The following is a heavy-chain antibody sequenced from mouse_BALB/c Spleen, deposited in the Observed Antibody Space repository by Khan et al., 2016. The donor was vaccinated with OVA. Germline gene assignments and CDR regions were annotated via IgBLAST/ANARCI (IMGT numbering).Heavy chain of an antibody. J-gene: IGHJ4*01. CDR3: ARWFDGYCYLDAMDY. CDR1: GFSLTSYG. CDR2: IWSDGST. Sequence: QVQLKQSGPGLVAPSQSLSITCTVSGFSLTSYGIHWVRQPPGKGLEWLVVIWSDGSTNYNSALISRLSTSKDNSKSQVFLKMNSLQTDDTAIYYCARWFDGYCYLDAMDYWGQGTSVTVSS. D-gene: IGHD2-3*01. V-gene: IGHV2-6*02.